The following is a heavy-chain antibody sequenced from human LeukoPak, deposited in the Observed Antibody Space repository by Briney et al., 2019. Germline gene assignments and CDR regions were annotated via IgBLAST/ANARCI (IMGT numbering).Heavy chain of an antibody. CDR3: ARDLSTYYDSSGYGY. Sequence: GGSLRLSCAASGFTFSSYGMHWVRQAPGKGLEWVAVIWYDGSNKYYGDSVKGRFTISRDNSKNTLYLQMNSLRAEDTAVYYCARDLSTYYDSSGYGYWGQGTLVTVSS. CDR1: GFTFSSYG. J-gene: IGHJ4*02. D-gene: IGHD3-22*01. V-gene: IGHV3-33*01. CDR2: IWYDGSNK.